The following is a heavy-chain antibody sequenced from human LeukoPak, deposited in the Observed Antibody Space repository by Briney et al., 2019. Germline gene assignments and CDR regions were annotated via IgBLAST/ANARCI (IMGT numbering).Heavy chain of an antibody. CDR2: INHSGST. CDR3: ARGNCSGGSCYSGRRGAFDT. J-gene: IGHJ3*02. CDR1: GGSFSGYY. V-gene: IGHV4-34*01. Sequence: PSETLSLTCAVYGGSFSGYYWSWIRQPPGKGLEWIGEINHSGSTNYNPSLKSRVTISVDTSKNQFSLKLSSVTAADTAVYYCARGNCSGGSCYSGRRGAFDTWGQGTMVTVSS. D-gene: IGHD2-15*01.